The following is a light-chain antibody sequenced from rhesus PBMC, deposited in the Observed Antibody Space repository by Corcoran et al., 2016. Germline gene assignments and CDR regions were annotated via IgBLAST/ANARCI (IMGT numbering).Light chain of an antibody. CDR1: QSLLHSGGKTY. J-gene: IGKJ4*01. CDR3: MQGIKLPIA. Sequence: DIVMTQSPLSLPVTPGEPASISCRSSQSLLHSGGKTYLYWYLQKPGQSPQLLIYGVSNRASGVPDRGRGNWSGSDLTMKISRVEAEEFGVYYCMQGIKLPIAFGGGTKVEIK. V-gene: IGKV2-61*03. CDR2: GVS.